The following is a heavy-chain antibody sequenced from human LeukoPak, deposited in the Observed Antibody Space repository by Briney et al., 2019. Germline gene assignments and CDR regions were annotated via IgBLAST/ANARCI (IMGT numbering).Heavy chain of an antibody. Sequence: PSETLSLTCTVSGGSISSGSYYWSWIRQPAGKGLEWIGRIYTSGSTNYNPSLKSRVTISVDTSKNQFSLKLSSVTAADTAVYYCARRRQGSGNTIKVYMDVWGKGTTVTVSS. CDR1: GGSISSGSYY. V-gene: IGHV4-61*02. J-gene: IGHJ6*03. CDR3: ARRRQGSGNTIKVYMDV. D-gene: IGHD3-10*01. CDR2: IYTSGST.